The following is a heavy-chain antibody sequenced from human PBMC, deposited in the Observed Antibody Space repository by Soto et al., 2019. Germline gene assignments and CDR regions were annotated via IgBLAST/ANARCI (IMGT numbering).Heavy chain of an antibody. V-gene: IGHV3-15*01. CDR3: STTPYNCYYYGLDV. D-gene: IGHD2-2*02. CDR2: IKSKTDGGTT. Sequence: EVQLVESGGGLVKPGGSLRLSCAASGFTFNNAWMSWVRQAPGKGLEWVGRIKSKTDGGTTDYAAPVKGRFTISRDDSKNTLYLQMNSLKTGDTAVYYCSTTPYNCYYYGLDVWGQGTTVTVSS. J-gene: IGHJ6*02. CDR1: GFTFNNAW.